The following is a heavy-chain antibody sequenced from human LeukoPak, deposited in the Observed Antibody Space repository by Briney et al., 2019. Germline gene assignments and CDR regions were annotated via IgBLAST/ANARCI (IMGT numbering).Heavy chain of an antibody. J-gene: IGHJ3*02. V-gene: IGHV3-15*01. CDR2: IKSKTDGGTT. CDR3: TTDYGYSSSQNDAFDI. CDR1: GFTFSNAW. D-gene: IGHD6-13*01. Sequence: AGGSLRLSCAASGFTFSNAWMSWVRQAPGKGLEWVGRIKSKTDGGTTDYAAPVNGRFTISRDDSKNTLYLQMNSLKTEDTAVYYCTTDYGYSSSQNDAFDIWGQGTMVTVSS.